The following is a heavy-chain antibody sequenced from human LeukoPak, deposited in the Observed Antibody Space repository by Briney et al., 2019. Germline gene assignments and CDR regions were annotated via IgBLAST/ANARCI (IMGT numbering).Heavy chain of an antibody. D-gene: IGHD2-21*02. CDR3: ARVLRLYCGGDCYSAVYYFDN. CDR1: GGSISSYY. Sequence: SETLSLTCTVSGGSISSYYWSWIRQHPGKGLEWIGYIYYSGYTYYNPSLKSRVTISVDTSKNQFSLKLSSVTAADTAVYYCARVLRLYCGGDCYSAVYYFDNWGQGTLVTVSS. J-gene: IGHJ4*02. CDR2: IYYSGYT. V-gene: IGHV4-59*06.